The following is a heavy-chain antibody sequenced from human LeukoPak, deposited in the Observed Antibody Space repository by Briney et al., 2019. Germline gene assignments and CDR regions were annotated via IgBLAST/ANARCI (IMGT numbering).Heavy chain of an antibody. D-gene: IGHD2-15*01. V-gene: IGHV4-4*07. CDR1: GGSISSNY. Sequence: PSETLSLTCIVSGGSISSNYWSWIRQPAGKGLEWIGRIYTSGSTNYNPSLKSRVTISVDTSKNQFSLKLSSVTAADTAVYYCAREPNGYCSGGSCYGGWFDPWGQGTLVTVSS. CDR2: IYTSGST. J-gene: IGHJ5*02. CDR3: AREPNGYCSGGSCYGGWFDP.